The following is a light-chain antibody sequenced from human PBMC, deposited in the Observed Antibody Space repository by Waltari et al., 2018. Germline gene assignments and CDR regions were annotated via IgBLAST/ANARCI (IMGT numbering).Light chain of an antibody. J-gene: IGLJ3*02. CDR1: SSDVGFYNY. V-gene: IGLV2-14*01. CDR3: NSYAGSSSWV. CDR2: DVS. Sequence: QSALTQPASVSGSPGQSITISCTGTSSDVGFYNYVSWYQQHPGKAPKLRIYDVSGRPSGGSNSFSGSKSGNTDSLTISGLQAEDEADYYCNSYAGSSSWVFGGGTKLTVL.